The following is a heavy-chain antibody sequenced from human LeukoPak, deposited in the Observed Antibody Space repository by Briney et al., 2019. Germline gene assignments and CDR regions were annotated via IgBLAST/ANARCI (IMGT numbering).Heavy chain of an antibody. J-gene: IGHJ4*02. CDR1: GFTFEEYS. Sequence: GSLRLSCAAFGFTFEEYSMHWVRQAPGEGLEWVSLSSGDGDRTYYADSVKGRFTISRDNSKNSLYLQMNSLRTEDTALYYCAKGLYYYDSSGYFDYWGQGTLVTVSS. CDR2: SSGDGDRT. CDR3: AKGLYYYDSSGYFDY. D-gene: IGHD3-22*01. V-gene: IGHV3-43*02.